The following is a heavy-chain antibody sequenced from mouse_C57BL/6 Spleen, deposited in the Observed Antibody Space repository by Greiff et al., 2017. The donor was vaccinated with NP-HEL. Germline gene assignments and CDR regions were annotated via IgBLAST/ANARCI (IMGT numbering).Heavy chain of an antibody. CDR3: ARGVTTVVGGYFDV. D-gene: IGHD1-1*01. J-gene: IGHJ1*03. CDR2: IDPSDSET. CDR1: GYTFTSYW. V-gene: IGHV1-52*01. Sequence: QVQLQQPGAELVRPGSSVKLSCKASGYTFTSYWMHWVKQRPIQGLEWIGNIDPSDSETHYNQKFKDKATLTVDKSSSTAYMQLSSLTSEDSAVYYCARGVTTVVGGYFDVWGTGTTVTVSS.